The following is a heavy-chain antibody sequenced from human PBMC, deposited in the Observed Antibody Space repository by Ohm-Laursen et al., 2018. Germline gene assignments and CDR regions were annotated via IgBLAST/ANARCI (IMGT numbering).Heavy chain of an antibody. CDR1: GYTFSDYY. Sequence: ASVKVSCKASGYTFSDYYMHWVRQAPGQGLEWMGRINPNSGGTNYAQKFQGRVTMTRDTSISTAYMELSRLRSDDTAVYYCAMLDSSGYYYGYYFDYWGQGTLVTVSS. D-gene: IGHD3-22*01. V-gene: IGHV1-2*06. CDR2: INPNSGGT. J-gene: IGHJ4*02. CDR3: AMLDSSGYYYGYYFDY.